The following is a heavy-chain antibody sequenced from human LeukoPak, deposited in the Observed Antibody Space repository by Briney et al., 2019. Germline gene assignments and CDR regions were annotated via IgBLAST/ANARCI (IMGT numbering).Heavy chain of an antibody. D-gene: IGHD3-22*01. J-gene: IGHJ6*03. Sequence: GGSLRLSCAASGFTFSTYSMHWVRQAPGKGLEWVAFIRYDGTNKYYADSVKGRLTISRDNSKNTLYLQMNSLRAEDTAVYYCSKGNYYDSSAYNYMDVWGKGTTVTVSS. V-gene: IGHV3-30*02. CDR3: SKGNYYDSSAYNYMDV. CDR1: GFTFSTYS. CDR2: IRYDGTNK.